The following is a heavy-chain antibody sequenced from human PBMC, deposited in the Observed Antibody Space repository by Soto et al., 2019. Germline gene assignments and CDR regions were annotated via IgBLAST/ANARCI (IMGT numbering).Heavy chain of an antibody. V-gene: IGHV1-18*01. D-gene: IGHD3-10*01. CDR1: GYIFTSYV. Sequence: ASVKVSCKASGYIFTSYVMEWVRQAPGQGLEWMGWISAYNGNTNYAQKLQGRVTMTTDTSTSTAYMELRSLRSDDTAVYYCAIIGITMVRGVIITSDYWGQGTLVTVS. CDR2: ISAYNGNT. CDR3: AIIGITMVRGVIITSDY. J-gene: IGHJ4*02.